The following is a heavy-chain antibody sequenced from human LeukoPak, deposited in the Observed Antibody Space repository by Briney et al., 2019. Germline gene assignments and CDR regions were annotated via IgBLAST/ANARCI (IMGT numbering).Heavy chain of an antibody. V-gene: IGHV3-48*03. J-gene: IGHJ4*02. D-gene: IGHD1-26*01. CDR1: GFTFSSYE. Sequence: QPGGSLRLSCAASGFTFSSYEMNWVRQAPGKGLEWVSYISSSGSTIYYADSVKARFTISRDNAKNSLYLQMNSLRAEDTAVYYCARAVWELHPFDYWGQGTLVTVSS. CDR2: ISSSGSTI. CDR3: ARAVWELHPFDY.